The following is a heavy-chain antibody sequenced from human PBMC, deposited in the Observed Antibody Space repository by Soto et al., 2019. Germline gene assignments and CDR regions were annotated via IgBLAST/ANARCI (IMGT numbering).Heavy chain of an antibody. J-gene: IGHJ4*02. CDR1: GFTFSSYG. CDR2: ISYDGSNK. V-gene: IGHV3-30*18. D-gene: IGHD1-26*01. CDR3: AKDVGAKYYFDY. Sequence: HPGGSLRLSCAASGFTFSSYGMHWVRQAPGKGLEWVAVISYDGSNKYYADSVKGRFTISRDNSKNTLYLQMNSLRAEDTAVYYCAKDVGAKYYFDYWGQGTLVTVSS.